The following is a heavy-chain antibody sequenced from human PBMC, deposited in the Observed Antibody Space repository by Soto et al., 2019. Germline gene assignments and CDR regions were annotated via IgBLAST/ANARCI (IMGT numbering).Heavy chain of an antibody. D-gene: IGHD2-2*01. CDR3: AKGSGAIRPYYFDY. Sequence: EVQLLESGGGLVQPGGSLRLSCAASGFSSTNYAMSWVRQAPGKGLEWISVISGSYTYYADSVKGRFTISRDNSKNTVVLQMNSLRAEDTAVYHCAKGSGAIRPYYFDYWGQGSLVTVSS. V-gene: IGHV3-23*01. CDR1: GFSSTNYA. J-gene: IGHJ4*02. CDR2: ISGSYT.